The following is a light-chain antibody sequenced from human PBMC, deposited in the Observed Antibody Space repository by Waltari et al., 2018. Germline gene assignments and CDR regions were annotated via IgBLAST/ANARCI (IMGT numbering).Light chain of an antibody. J-gene: IGKJ2*01. CDR3: QQYNIYPHT. CDR2: EAS. CDR1: QGLRTG. V-gene: IGKV1-5*03. Sequence: DIQMTQSPSTLSASVVDRVTITCRASQGLRTGLAWYQQKPGKAPKPLIYEASTLQSGVPSSFSGSGSGTEFTLTISSLQPDDFATYYCQQYNIYPHTFGRGTKLEIK.